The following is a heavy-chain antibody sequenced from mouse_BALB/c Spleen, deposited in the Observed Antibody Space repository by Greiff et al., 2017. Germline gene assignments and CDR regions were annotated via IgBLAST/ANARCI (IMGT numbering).Heavy chain of an antibody. Sequence: VQLQQSGAELARPGASVKLSCKASGYTFTSYWMQWVKQRPGQGLEWIGAIYPGDGDTRYTQKFKGKATLTADKSSSTAYMQLSSLASEDSAVYYCAIREGYGSSPWFAYWGQGTLVTVSA. V-gene: IGHV1-87*01. CDR3: AIREGYGSSPWFAY. CDR1: GYTFTSYW. D-gene: IGHD1-1*01. J-gene: IGHJ3*01. CDR2: IYPGDGDT.